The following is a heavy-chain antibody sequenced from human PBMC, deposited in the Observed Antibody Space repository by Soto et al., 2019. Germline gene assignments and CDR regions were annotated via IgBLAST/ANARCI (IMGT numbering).Heavy chain of an antibody. CDR3: ARDFTYYDSSGYFDY. CDR1: GFTFSSYA. J-gene: IGHJ4*02. Sequence: GGSLRLSCAASGFTFSSYAMHWVRQAPGKGLEWVAVISYDGSNKYYADSVKGRFTISRDNSKNTLYLQMNSLRAEDTAVYYCARDFTYYDSSGYFDYWGQGTLVTVSS. D-gene: IGHD3-22*01. V-gene: IGHV3-30-3*01. CDR2: ISYDGSNK.